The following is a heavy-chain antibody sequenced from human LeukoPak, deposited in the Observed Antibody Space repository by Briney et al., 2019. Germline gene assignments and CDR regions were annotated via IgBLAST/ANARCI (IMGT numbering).Heavy chain of an antibody. CDR3: AREPSSSWYMMNYYYYGMDV. CDR2: ISAYNGNT. D-gene: IGHD6-13*01. V-gene: IGHV1-18*01. CDR1: GYTFTSYG. J-gene: IGHJ6*02. Sequence: GASVKVSCKASGYTFTSYGISWVRQAPGQGLEWMGWISAYNGNTNYARKLQGRVTMTTDTSTSTAYMELRSLRSDDTAVYYCAREPSSSWYMMNYYYYGMDVWGQGTTVTVSS.